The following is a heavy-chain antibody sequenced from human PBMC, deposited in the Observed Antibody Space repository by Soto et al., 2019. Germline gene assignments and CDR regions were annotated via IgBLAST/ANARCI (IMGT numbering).Heavy chain of an antibody. Sequence: PSETLSLTCAVSGGSISSGGYSWSWIRQPPGKGLEWIGYIYHSGSTYYNPSLKSRVTISVDRSKNQFSLKLSSVTAADTAVYYCARAAPLFYDSSGYYFDYWGQGTLVTVSS. D-gene: IGHD3-22*01. CDR1: GGSISSGGYS. J-gene: IGHJ4*02. V-gene: IGHV4-30-2*01. CDR3: ARAAPLFYDSSGYYFDY. CDR2: IYHSGST.